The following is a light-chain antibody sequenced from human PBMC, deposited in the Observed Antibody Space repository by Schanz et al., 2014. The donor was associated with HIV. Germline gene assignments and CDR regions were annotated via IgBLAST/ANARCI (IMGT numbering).Light chain of an antibody. Sequence: QSVLTQPPSVSGAPGQRVSISCTGSSSNIGAGYDVHWYQQFPGTPPKLLIYANTNRPSGVPDRFSGSKSGTSASLVITGLQAEDEADYYCSSYTSSSTLVFGGGTKLTVL. V-gene: IGLV1-40*01. CDR2: ANT. CDR1: SSNIGAGYD. J-gene: IGLJ3*02. CDR3: SSYTSSSTLV.